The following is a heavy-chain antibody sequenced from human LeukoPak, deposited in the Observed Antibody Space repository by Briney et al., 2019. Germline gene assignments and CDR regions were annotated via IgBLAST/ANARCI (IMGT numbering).Heavy chain of an antibody. V-gene: IGHV3-53*01. J-gene: IGHJ4*02. D-gene: IGHD4-17*01. CDR2: IYSGGST. CDR3: ASAPLNGDYFDY. Sequence: GGSLRLSCAASGFTVSSNYMTWVRQAPGKGLEWVSVIYSGGSTYYADSVKGRFTISRDNAKNSLYLQMNSLRDEDTAVYYCASAPLNGDYFDYWGQGTLVTVSS. CDR1: GFTVSSNY.